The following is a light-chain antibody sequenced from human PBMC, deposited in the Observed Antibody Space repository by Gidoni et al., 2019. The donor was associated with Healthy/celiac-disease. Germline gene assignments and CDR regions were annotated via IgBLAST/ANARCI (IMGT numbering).Light chain of an antibody. CDR3: RSYTSSSTVV. V-gene: IGLV2-14*01. Sequence: QSALTQPASVSGSPGQSITISCTGTSSDVGGYNYVSWYHQHPGKAPKLMIYEVSNQPSGVSNRFSGSKSGNMASLTISGLQAEDEADYYCRSYTSSSTVVFGGGTKLTVL. CDR2: EVS. CDR1: SSDVGGYNY. J-gene: IGLJ2*01.